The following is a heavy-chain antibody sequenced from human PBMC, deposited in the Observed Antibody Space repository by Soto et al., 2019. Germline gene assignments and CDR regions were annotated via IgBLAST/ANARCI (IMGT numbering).Heavy chain of an antibody. D-gene: IGHD1-1*01. V-gene: IGHV3-48*01. CDR3: ARSSSGYYYFYMDV. Sequence: EVQLVESGGGLVQPGGSLRLSCAASGFTFSSYGVNWVRQAPGKGLEWVSYIGSSSSTIYYADSVKGRFTISRDNAKNSLYLQMNSLRAEDMAVYYCARSSSGYYYFYMDVWGKGTTVTVSS. CDR2: IGSSSSTI. J-gene: IGHJ6*03. CDR1: GFTFSSYG.